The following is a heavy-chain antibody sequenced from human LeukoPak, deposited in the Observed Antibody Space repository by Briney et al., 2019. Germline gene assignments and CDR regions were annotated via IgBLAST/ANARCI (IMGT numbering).Heavy chain of an antibody. CDR3: ARQEGEVTGFDY. V-gene: IGHV1-46*01. Sequence: ASVKVSCKASGYIFTSYYMHWVRQAPGQGLEWMGIINPSGGSTSYAQKFQGRVTMTRDTSTSTVYMELSSLRSEDTAVYYCARQEGEVTGFDYWGQGTLVTVSS. D-gene: IGHD3-10*01. CDR1: GYIFTSYY. CDR2: INPSGGST. J-gene: IGHJ4*02.